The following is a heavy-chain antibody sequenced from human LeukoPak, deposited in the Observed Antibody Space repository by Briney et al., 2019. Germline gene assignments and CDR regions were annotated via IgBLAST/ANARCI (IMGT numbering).Heavy chain of an antibody. J-gene: IGHJ4*02. Sequence: PGGSLRLSCAASGFIFSSYEMNWVRQAPGKGLEWVSYISGSGTTMYYGDSAEGRFTVSRDDAKNSLYLQMNSLRAEDTAVYYCARDPPTSGAFEYWGQGTLVTVSS. CDR3: ARDPPTSGAFEY. CDR2: ISGSGTTM. D-gene: IGHD1-26*01. V-gene: IGHV3-48*03. CDR1: GFIFSSYE.